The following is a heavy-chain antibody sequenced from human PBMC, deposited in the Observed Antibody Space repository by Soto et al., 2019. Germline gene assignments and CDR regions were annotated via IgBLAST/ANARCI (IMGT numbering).Heavy chain of an antibody. CDR2: IWYDGSNK. J-gene: IGHJ4*02. Sequence: VAVIWYDGSNKYYADSVKGRFTISRDNSKNTLYLQMNSLRAEDTAVYYCARDKGGSYSLWGQGTLVTVSS. D-gene: IGHD1-26*01. CDR3: ARDKGGSYSL. V-gene: IGHV3-33*01.